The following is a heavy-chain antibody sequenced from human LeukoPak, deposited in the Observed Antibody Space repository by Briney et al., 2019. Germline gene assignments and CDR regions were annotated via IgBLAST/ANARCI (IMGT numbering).Heavy chain of an antibody. CDR3: ARVIGVVTMYYFDY. J-gene: IGHJ4*02. Sequence: SETLSLTCVVCNGSISSSNWWSWVRQPPGKGLEWIGEINLSGSTNYNPSLKSRVIISLDKSNNQFSLKLSSVTAADTAVYYCARVIGVVTMYYFDYWGQGTLVTVSS. D-gene: IGHD2-15*01. CDR2: INLSGST. CDR1: NGSISSSNW. V-gene: IGHV4-4*02.